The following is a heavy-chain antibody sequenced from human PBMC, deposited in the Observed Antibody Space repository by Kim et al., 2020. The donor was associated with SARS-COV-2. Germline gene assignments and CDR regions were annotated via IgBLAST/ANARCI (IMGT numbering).Heavy chain of an antibody. V-gene: IGHV3-33*06. J-gene: IGHJ4*02. D-gene: IGHD4-17*01. CDR3: AKDPGYGDYYFDY. Sequence: YAESVKGRFTISRDNAMNTLYLQMNSLRAEDTAVYYCAKDPGYGDYYFDYWGQGTLVTVSS.